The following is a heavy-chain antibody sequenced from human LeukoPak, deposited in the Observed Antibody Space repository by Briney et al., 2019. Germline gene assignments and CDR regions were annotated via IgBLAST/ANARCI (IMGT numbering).Heavy chain of an antibody. J-gene: IGHJ5*02. CDR3: AREISTNANWNYGWFDP. CDR2: INPNSGGT. Sequence: ASVKVSCTASGYTLTGYYMHWVRQAPGQGLEWMGWINPNSGGTEYAQKFQGRVTMTRDTSISTAYMELSSLRSDDTAVYYCAREISTNANWNYGWFDPWGQGTLVTVSS. D-gene: IGHD1-7*01. CDR1: GYTLTGYY. V-gene: IGHV1-2*02.